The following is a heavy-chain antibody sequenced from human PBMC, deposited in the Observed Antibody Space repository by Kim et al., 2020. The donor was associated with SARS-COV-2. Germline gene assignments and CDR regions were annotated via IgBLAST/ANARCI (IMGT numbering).Heavy chain of an antibody. CDR3: ARSRYRLIWGDS. Sequence: GGSLRLSCAASGFTFNDYTMNWVRQAPGKGLEWVSPISNDSSYIYSGDPMQGRFTTSRANAKNSLYLQMNSLRGEDTALYFCARSRYRLIWGDSWGPGTL. CDR2: ISNDSSYI. CDR1: GFTFNDYT. D-gene: IGHD3-16*01. J-gene: IGHJ4*02. V-gene: IGHV3-21*01.